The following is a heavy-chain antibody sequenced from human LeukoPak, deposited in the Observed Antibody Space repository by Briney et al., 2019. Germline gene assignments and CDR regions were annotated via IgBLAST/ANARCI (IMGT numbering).Heavy chain of an antibody. J-gene: IGHJ5*02. D-gene: IGHD6-19*01. CDR1: GGSISSYY. CDR3: ARGAVSGWSASRFDP. Sequence: SETLSLTCTVSGGSISSYYWSWIRQSPEKGLEWIGYIYYTGSTNYNPSLKSRVTISVDTSKNQFSLKLTSVTAADTAVYYCARGAVSGWSASRFDPWGQGTLVTVSS. CDR2: IYYTGST. V-gene: IGHV4-59*01.